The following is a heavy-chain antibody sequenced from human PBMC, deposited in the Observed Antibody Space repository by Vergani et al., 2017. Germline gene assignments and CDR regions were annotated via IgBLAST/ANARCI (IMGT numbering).Heavy chain of an antibody. D-gene: IGHD3-22*01. CDR3: ARDCLTIVTTVDYYYMGG. V-gene: IGHV3-30*03. Sequence: QVQLVESGGGEVQPGRSLRLSCSAAGFPFSDYGVHWVRQAPGKGLEWVSVISYDGNKKNYADSVKGRFTISRDNSKNTLYLEMNALRAEDTAVYYCARDCLTIVTTVDYYYMGGWGKGTKVTVSS. CDR1: GFPFSDYG. J-gene: IGHJ6*03. CDR2: ISYDGNKK.